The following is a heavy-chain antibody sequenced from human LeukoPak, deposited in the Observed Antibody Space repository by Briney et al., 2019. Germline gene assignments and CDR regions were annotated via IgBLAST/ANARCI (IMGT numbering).Heavy chain of an antibody. V-gene: IGHV4-39*07. CDR2: IYYSGST. Sequence: KTSETLSLTCTVSGGSISSSSYYWGWIRQPPGKGLEWIGSIYYSGSTYYNPSLKSRVTISVDTSKNQFSLKLSSVTAADTAVYYCARVFRPPFDSNYYFDYWGQGTLVTVSS. D-gene: IGHD4-11*01. CDR1: GGSISSSSYY. J-gene: IGHJ4*02. CDR3: ARVFRPPFDSNYYFDY.